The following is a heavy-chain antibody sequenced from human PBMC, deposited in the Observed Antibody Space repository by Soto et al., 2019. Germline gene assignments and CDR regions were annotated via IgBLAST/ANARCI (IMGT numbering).Heavy chain of an antibody. Sequence: PGGSLRLSCAASGFTFSSYGMHWVRQAPGKGLEWVAVISYDGSNKYYADSVKGRFTISRDNSKNTLYLQMNSLRAEDTAVYYCARGPRNAPMIRGIIGFFGPWGQGTLVTVSS. CDR1: GFTFSSYG. J-gene: IGHJ5*02. CDR2: ISYDGSNK. D-gene: IGHD3-10*01. V-gene: IGHV3-30*03. CDR3: ARGPRNAPMIRGIIGFFGP.